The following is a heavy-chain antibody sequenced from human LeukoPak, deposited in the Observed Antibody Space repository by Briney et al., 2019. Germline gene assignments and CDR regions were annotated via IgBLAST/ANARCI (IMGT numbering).Heavy chain of an antibody. J-gene: IGHJ4*02. V-gene: IGHV3-23*01. CDR2: ISGSGGST. CDR3: AKDRPLWFGELGGFFFDY. D-gene: IGHD3-10*01. CDR1: GFTFSSYA. Sequence: GGSLRPSCAASGFTFSSYAMSWVRQAPGKGLEWVSAISGSGGSTYYADSVKGRFTISRDNSKNTLYLQMNSLRAEDTAVYYCAKDRPLWFGELGGFFFDYWGQGTLITVSS.